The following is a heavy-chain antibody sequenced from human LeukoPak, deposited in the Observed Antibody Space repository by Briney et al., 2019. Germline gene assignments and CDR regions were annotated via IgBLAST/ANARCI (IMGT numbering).Heavy chain of an antibody. Sequence: ASVKVSCKASGYTFTGYYMHWVRQAPGQGLEWMGWINLNSGGTNYAQKFQGRVTMTRDTSISTAYMELSRLRSDDTAVYYCAREGAAARGFDPWGQGTLVSVSS. CDR3: AREGAAARGFDP. CDR2: INLNSGGT. J-gene: IGHJ5*02. D-gene: IGHD6-13*01. V-gene: IGHV1-2*02. CDR1: GYTFTGYY.